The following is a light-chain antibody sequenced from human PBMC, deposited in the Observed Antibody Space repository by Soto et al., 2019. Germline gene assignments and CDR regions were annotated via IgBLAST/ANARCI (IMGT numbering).Light chain of an antibody. CDR1: SSDVGGYNY. J-gene: IGLJ1*01. V-gene: IGLV2-14*01. CDR3: GSYTSSSNYV. CDR2: EVS. Sequence: QSALTQPASVSGSPGQSITISCTGTSSDVGGYNYVSWYQQHPGKAPKLMIYEVSNRPSGVSNRFSGSKSGNTASLTISGLQTEDEAVYYCGSYTSSSNYVFGTGTKVTVL.